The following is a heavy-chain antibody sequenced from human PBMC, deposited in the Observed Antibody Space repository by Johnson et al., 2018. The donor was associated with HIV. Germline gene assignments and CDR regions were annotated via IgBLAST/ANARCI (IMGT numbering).Heavy chain of an antibody. V-gene: IGHV3-66*01. CDR1: GFAVSSNY. Sequence: VQLVESGGGVVQPGGSLRLSCAASGFAVSSNYMNWVRQAPGKGLEWVSVLYSGGNTYYADSVRGRFTISRDNSKNTLYLQMNSLRADDTAVYYCAKDGAFDIWGQGTLVTVSS. J-gene: IGHJ3*02. CDR2: LYSGGNT. CDR3: AKDGAFDI.